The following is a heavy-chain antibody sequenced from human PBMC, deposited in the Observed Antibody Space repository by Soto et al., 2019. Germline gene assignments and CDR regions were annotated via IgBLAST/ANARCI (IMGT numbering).Heavy chain of an antibody. D-gene: IGHD2-21*01. V-gene: IGHV3-7*01. J-gene: IGHJ4*02. CDR3: VREDWHRFDS. CDR1: GFMFSPYW. CDR2: ISGGASDK. Sequence: EVQLVESGGGLVQPGGSLRLSCEASGFMFSPYWMSWVRQDPGKGLEWVATISGGASDKFYVDSVKGRFTISRDDAKNSVYLQLNSLRDEDTAVYYCVREDWHRFDSWGKGTLVTVSS.